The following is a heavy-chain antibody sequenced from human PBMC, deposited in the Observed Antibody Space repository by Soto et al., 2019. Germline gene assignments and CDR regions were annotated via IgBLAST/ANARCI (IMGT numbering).Heavy chain of an antibody. V-gene: IGHV3-23*01. J-gene: IGHJ4*02. D-gene: IGHD2-15*01. CDR1: GFTFSSYA. CDR3: AEDQIWTGYCSSTSCSRPAGECSGGSCYSYYFDY. Sequence: EVELLESGGGLVQPGGSLRLSCAASGFTFSSYAMSWVRQAPGKGLEWVSAISGSGGSTYYADSVKGRFTISRDNSKNTLNLQNNSLRAEDRDVYYCAEDQIWTGYCSSTSCSRPAGECSGGSCYSYYFDYWGQGTLVTVSS. CDR2: ISGSGGST.